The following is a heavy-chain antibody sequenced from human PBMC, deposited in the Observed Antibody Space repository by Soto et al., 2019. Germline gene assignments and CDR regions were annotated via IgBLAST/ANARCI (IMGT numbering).Heavy chain of an antibody. Sequence: PGGSLRLSCVASGFTFSSYAMSWVRKAPGKGLEWVSAISANGGTTYYIDSVKGRFTISRDNSKNTVYLQMNSLRAEDTAIYYWAHGGTGEGYFENWGQGGLVNISS. CDR1: GFTFSSYA. CDR2: ISANGGTT. CDR3: AHGGTGEGYFEN. V-gene: IGHV3-23*01. J-gene: IGHJ4*02. D-gene: IGHD7-27*01.